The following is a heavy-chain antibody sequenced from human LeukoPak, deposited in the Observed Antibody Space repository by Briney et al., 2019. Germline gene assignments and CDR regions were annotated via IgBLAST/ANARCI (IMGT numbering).Heavy chain of an antibody. CDR2: TYYRSNLYN. Sequence: SQTLSLTCALSGDSVSSNSAAWNWIRQAPSRGLEWLVRTYYRSNLYNDYAVSVRIRITITPDTSKNQFSLQLNSVTPEDTAVYYCARVTRRVIDYWGQGTLVTVSS. V-gene: IGHV6-1*01. CDR1: GDSVSSNSAA. CDR3: ARVTRRVIDY. D-gene: IGHD3-10*01. J-gene: IGHJ4*02.